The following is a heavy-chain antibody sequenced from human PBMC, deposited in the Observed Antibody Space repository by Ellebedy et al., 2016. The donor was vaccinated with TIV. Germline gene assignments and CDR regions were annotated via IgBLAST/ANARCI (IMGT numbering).Heavy chain of an antibody. D-gene: IGHD1-26*01. V-gene: IGHV1-18*01. CDR1: GYTFTSYG. CDR2: ISAYNGNT. J-gene: IGHJ4*02. CDR3: AKDPSGSYRPYYFDY. Sequence: AASVKVSCKASGYTFTSYGISWVRQAPGQGLEWMGWISAYNGNTNYAQKLQGRLTMTTDPSTSTAYMELRSLRSEDTAVYYCAKDPSGSYRPYYFDYWGQGTLVTVSS.